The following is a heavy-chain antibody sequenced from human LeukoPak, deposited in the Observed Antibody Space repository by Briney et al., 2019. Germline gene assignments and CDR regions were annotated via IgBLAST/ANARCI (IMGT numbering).Heavy chain of an antibody. D-gene: IGHD3-22*01. CDR3: ARDDVTGTSFYYDSSGYGDFDY. J-gene: IGHJ4*02. Sequence: GSLRLSCAASGFTFSSYAMHWVRQAPGKGLEWVAVISYDGSNKYYADSVKGRFTISRDNSKNTLYLQMNSLRAEDTAVYYCARDDVTGTSFYYDSSGYGDFDYWGQGTLVTVSS. V-gene: IGHV3-30*04. CDR2: ISYDGSNK. CDR1: GFTFSSYA.